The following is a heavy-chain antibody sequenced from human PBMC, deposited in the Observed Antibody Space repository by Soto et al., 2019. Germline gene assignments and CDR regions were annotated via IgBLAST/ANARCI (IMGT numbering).Heavy chain of an antibody. J-gene: IGHJ4*02. Sequence: QVQLSQFWAEVKKPVASGTVSCKASGYSFTNFHTHWVRQAPVQGLEWMGMIDPSGGITRDAQRRAGRINMTRDAATSNVYMVLRSLRSEDTAVSYCARDVIWHDNYETIGYSFDHWGQGTLVTVSS. V-gene: IGHV1-46*01. CDR3: ARDVIWHDNYETIGYSFDH. CDR1: GYSFTNFH. CDR2: IDPSGGIT. D-gene: IGHD3-22*01.